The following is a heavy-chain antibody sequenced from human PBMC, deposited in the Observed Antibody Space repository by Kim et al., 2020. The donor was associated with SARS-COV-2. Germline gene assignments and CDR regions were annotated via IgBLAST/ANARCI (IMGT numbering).Heavy chain of an antibody. CDR3: AREDTAMVGFYGMDV. J-gene: IGHJ6*02. Sequence: GGSLRLSCAASGFTVSSNYMSWVRQAPGKGLEWVSVIYSGGSTYYADSVKGRFTISRDNSKNTLYLQMNSLRAEDTAVYYCAREDTAMVGFYGMDVWGQGTTVTVSS. CDR1: GFTVSSNY. CDR2: IYSGGST. V-gene: IGHV3-53*01. D-gene: IGHD5-18*01.